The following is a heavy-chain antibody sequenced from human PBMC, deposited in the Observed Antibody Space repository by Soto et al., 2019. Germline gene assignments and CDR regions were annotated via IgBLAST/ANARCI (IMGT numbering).Heavy chain of an antibody. D-gene: IGHD6-6*01. J-gene: IGHJ4*02. CDR3: ARYSSSSRVCDY. Sequence: PLSLTWSSSGASVSSNMTACSCNRQSPSRGLEWLGRTYYRSKWYNDYAVFVKSRITINPDTSKNQFSLQLNSVTPEDTPVYYCARYSSSSRVCDYWGQGTLVTVSS. CDR2: TYYRSKWYN. CDR1: GASVSSNMTA. V-gene: IGHV6-1*01.